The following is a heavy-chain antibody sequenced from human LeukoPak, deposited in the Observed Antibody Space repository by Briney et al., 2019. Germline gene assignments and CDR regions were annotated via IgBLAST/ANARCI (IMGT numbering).Heavy chain of an antibody. D-gene: IGHD3/OR15-3a*01. CDR3: ARGTGNYYGY. V-gene: IGHV3-74*01. Sequence: GGSLRLSCAASGFTFSDYWMHWVRQAPGKGLVWVSRIKSDGSSTSYADSVKGRFTITRDSAKNTLYLQMNSLRAEDTAVYYCARGTGNYYGYWGQGTLVTVSA. CDR2: IKSDGSST. J-gene: IGHJ4*02. CDR1: GFTFSDYW.